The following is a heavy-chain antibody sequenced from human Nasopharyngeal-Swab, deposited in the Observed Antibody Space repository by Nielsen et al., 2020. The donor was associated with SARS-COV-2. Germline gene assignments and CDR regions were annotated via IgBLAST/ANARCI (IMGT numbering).Heavy chain of an antibody. D-gene: IGHD3-10*01. CDR3: ARHRGIYYYYYGMDV. Sequence: GGSLRLSCAASGFTFSSYAMHWVRQAPGKGLEWVAVISYDGSNKYYADSVKGRFTISRDNSKNTLYLQMNSLRAEDTAVYYCARHRGIYYYYYGMDVWGQGTTVTV. J-gene: IGHJ6*02. V-gene: IGHV3-30-3*01. CDR2: ISYDGSNK. CDR1: GFTFSSYA.